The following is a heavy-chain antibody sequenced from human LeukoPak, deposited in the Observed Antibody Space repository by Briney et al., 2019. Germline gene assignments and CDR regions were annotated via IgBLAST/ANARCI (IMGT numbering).Heavy chain of an antibody. CDR1: GYTFTGYY. V-gene: IGHV1-2*02. CDR2: IHPNSGDA. Sequence: ASVKVSCKASGYTFTGYYIHWVRRTPGQGLEWMGWIHPNSGDANYAQKFQGRVTMTSDTSISTAYMELTRLRSDDTAVYYCTREDYWGQGTLVTVSS. J-gene: IGHJ4*02. CDR3: TREDY.